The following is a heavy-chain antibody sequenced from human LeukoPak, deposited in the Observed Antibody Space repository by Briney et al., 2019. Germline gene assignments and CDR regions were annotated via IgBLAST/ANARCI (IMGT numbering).Heavy chain of an antibody. J-gene: IGHJ4*02. V-gene: IGHV4-34*01. D-gene: IGHD4-23*01. CDR1: GGSFSGYY. CDR3: ARDPGGGNGVDY. CDR2: INHSGST. Sequence: KSSETLSLTCAVYGGSFSGYYWSWIRQPPGKGLEWIGEINHSGSTNYNPSLKSRVTISVDTSKNQFSLKLSSVTAADTAVYYCARDPGGGNGVDYWGQGTLVTVSS.